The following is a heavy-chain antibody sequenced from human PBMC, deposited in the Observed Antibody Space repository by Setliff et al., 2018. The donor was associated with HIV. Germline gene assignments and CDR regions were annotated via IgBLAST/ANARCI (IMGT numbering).Heavy chain of an antibody. Sequence: KSSETLSLTCTVSGGSVGSASYYWSWIRQPAGEGLEYIGRVHSTGTTIYNPSLKSRVTMSVDTSKNQLSLKLRSVTAADTAVYYCARARITMTGGRLEPYAFDRWGQGTKVTVSS. V-gene: IGHV4-61*02. CDR2: VHSTGTT. D-gene: IGHD3-22*01. J-gene: IGHJ3*01. CDR1: GGSVGSASYY. CDR3: ARARITMTGGRLEPYAFDR.